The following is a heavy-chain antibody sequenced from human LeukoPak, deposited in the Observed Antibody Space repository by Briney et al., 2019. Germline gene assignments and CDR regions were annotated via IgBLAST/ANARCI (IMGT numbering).Heavy chain of an antibody. CDR3: ANEEVPNDY. CDR2: LSRGGDTT. J-gene: IGHJ4*02. Sequence: GASLRLSCAVSGFSFSRHAMTWVRQPPGKGVEWVSALSRGGDTTYYADSVKGRFTISRDVSKNILYLQLDSLRADDTALYYCANEEVPNDYWGQGTLVTVAA. D-gene: IGHD4/OR15-4a*01. V-gene: IGHV3-23*01. CDR1: GFSFSRHA.